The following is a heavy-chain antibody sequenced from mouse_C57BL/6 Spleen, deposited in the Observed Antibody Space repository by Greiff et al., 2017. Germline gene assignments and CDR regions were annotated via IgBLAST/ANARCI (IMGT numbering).Heavy chain of an antibody. CDR3: TRVGVDD. CDR1: GYTFTDYE. Sequence: QVQLQQSGAELVRPGASVTLSCKASGYTFTDYEMHWVKQTPVHGLEWIGAIDPETGGTAYNQKFKGKAILTADQSSSTAYMELRSLTSEDSAVYCCTRVGVDDWGQGTSVTVSS. D-gene: IGHD4-1*01. V-gene: IGHV1-15*01. J-gene: IGHJ4*01. CDR2: IDPETGGT.